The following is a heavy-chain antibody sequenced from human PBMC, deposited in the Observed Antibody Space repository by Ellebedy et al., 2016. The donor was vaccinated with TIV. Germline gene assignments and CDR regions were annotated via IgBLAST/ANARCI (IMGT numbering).Heavy chain of an antibody. V-gene: IGHV3-21*01. D-gene: IGHD1-26*01. CDR2: IRSSDSYI. J-gene: IGHJ3*02. CDR1: GFTFSLYT. Sequence: PGGSLRLSCAASGFTFSLYTVNWVRQAPGKGLEWVSSIRSSDSYIYYADSVKGRFTISRDNAQNSLFLQMNSLRGEDTAVYYCARGVVGAPDTFDIWGQGTMVTVSS. CDR3: ARGVVGAPDTFDI.